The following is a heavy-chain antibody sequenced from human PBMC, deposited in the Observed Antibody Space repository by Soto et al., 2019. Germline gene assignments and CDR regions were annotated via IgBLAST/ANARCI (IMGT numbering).Heavy chain of an antibody. CDR3: ARGPGGPDGPGDY. Sequence: QVQLVQSGAEVKKPGASVKVSCKASGYTFTSYAMPCVRQAPGQRLEWMGWINDGNGNTKYSHKFQGRVTITRDTSASTAYMELSSLRSEDTAVYYCARGPGGPDGPGDYWGQGTLVTVSS. D-gene: IGHD2-15*01. CDR2: INDGNGNT. V-gene: IGHV1-3*01. CDR1: GYTFTSYA. J-gene: IGHJ4*02.